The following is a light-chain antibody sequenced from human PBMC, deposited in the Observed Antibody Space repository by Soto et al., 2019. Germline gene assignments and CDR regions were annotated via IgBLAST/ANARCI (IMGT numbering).Light chain of an antibody. CDR2: DVS. J-gene: IGLJ2*01. V-gene: IGLV2-11*01. CDR1: SSDVGGYNY. CDR3: CSYAGSYTFV. Sequence: QSALTQPRSVSGSPGQSVTISCTGTSSDVGGYNYVSWYQQHPGKAPKLMIYDVSKRPSGVPDRFSGSKSGNTASLTISGLQAEDEVDYYCCSYAGSYTFVFGGGTKLTVL.